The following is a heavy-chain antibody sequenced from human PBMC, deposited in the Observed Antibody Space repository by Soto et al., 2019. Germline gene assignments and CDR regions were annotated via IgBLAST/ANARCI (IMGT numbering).Heavy chain of an antibody. CDR1: GFTFSSYG. CDR2: IWYDGSNK. V-gene: IGHV3-33*01. J-gene: IGHJ6*02. CDR3: ARDPFRVVAAAGTNYYYGMDV. Sequence: QVQLVESGGGVVQPGRSLRLSCAASGFTFSSYGMHWVRQAPGKGLEWVAVIWYDGSNKYYADSVKGRFTISRDNSKNTLYLQMNSLRAEDTAVYYCARDPFRVVAAAGTNYYYGMDVWGQGTTVTVSS. D-gene: IGHD6-13*01.